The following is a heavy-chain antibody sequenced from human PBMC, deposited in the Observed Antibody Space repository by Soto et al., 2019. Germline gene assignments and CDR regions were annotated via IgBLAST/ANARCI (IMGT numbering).Heavy chain of an antibody. D-gene: IGHD1-7*01. V-gene: IGHV4-30-2*01. CDR1: GGSISSGGYS. Sequence: QLQLQESGSGLVKPSQTLSLTCAVSGGSISSGGYSWSWIRQPPGKGLEWIGYIYHSGSTYYNPFLKSRVTISVDRSKNQFSLKLSSVTAADTAVYYCARKITGTTDAFDIWGQGTMVTVSS. CDR3: ARKITGTTDAFDI. J-gene: IGHJ3*02. CDR2: IYHSGST.